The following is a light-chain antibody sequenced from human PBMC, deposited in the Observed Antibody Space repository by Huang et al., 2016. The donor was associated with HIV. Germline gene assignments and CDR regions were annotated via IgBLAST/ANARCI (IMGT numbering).Light chain of an antibody. J-gene: IGKJ2*01. Sequence: IVMTQSPATLSVSPGERVTLSCRASRSVGNHLAWYRQKVGQPPRLLIYGASTRASGIAARFSGSGSGTDVTLTSSSLQSEDVAFYYCQQYNDWPPWYTFGQGTKLEIK. CDR3: QQYNDWPPWYT. CDR2: GAS. CDR1: RSVGNH. V-gene: IGKV3-15*01.